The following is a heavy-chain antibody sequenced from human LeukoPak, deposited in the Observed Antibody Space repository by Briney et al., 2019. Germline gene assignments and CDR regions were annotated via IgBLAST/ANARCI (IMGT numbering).Heavy chain of an antibody. CDR2: ISYDESIK. CDR3: AKDALRGGTYYYFDY. Sequence: GGSLRFSCSASGFTFNTYDMHWVRQAPGKGLEWVALISYDESIKYYADSVKGRFTISTDNSKTTLYLQMNSLRGEDTAVYYCAKDALRGGTYYYFDYWGQGTLVTVSS. J-gene: IGHJ4*02. CDR1: GFTFNTYD. V-gene: IGHV3-30*18. D-gene: IGHD2-15*01.